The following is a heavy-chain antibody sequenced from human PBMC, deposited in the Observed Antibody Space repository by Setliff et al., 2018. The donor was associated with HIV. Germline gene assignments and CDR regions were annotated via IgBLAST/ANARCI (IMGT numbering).Heavy chain of an antibody. Sequence: WASVKVSCKASGDTFSNSALTWVRQAPGQGLEWMGGGIPLFGTVKYAQKFQGRVTITTDELMTTGFMELSSLRSEDTAVYYCVADPSGGWISDYWGQGTLVTVSS. CDR3: VADPSGGWISDY. J-gene: IGHJ4*02. D-gene: IGHD3-10*01. CDR2: GIPLFGTV. V-gene: IGHV1-69*05. CDR1: GDTFSNSA.